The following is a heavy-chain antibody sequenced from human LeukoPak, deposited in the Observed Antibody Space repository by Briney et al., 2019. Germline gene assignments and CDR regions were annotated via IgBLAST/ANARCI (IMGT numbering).Heavy chain of an antibody. Sequence: SETLSLTCTVSGGSISSGDYYWSWIRQPPGKGLEWIVYIYYSGSTYYNPSLKSRVTISVDTSKNQFSLKLSSVTAADTAVYFCARKTLRQQLAPFYYYYGMDVWGQGTTVTVSS. CDR3: ARKTLRQQLAPFYYYYGMDV. D-gene: IGHD6-13*01. V-gene: IGHV4-30-4*01. J-gene: IGHJ6*02. CDR2: IYYSGST. CDR1: GGSISSGDYY.